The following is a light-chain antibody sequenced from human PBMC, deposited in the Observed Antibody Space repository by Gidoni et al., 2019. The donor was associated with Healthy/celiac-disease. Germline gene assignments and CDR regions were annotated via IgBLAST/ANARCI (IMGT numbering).Light chain of an antibody. V-gene: IGLV2-14*01. CDR2: DVS. CDR3: SSYTSSSVV. J-gene: IGLJ2*01. CDR1: SSDVGGYNY. Sequence: QSALTPPASVSGFPGQSITISCTGTSSDVGGYNYVSWYQQHPGKAPKLMIYDVSNRPSGVSNRFSGSKSGNTASLTISGLQAEDEADYYCSSYTSSSVVFGGGTKLTVL.